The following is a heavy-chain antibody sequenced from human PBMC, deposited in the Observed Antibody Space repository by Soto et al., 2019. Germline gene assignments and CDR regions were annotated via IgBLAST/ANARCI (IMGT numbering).Heavy chain of an antibody. Sequence: GGSLRLSCGSSGFDLTSSRMNWVRQAPGKGLEWVASISWSGKDTFYRHSVKGRFAISRDSAGTSLFLRMDSVKVEDTAVYHCARVHLVAGSAFYCAMDVWGPGTAVTAP. CDR1: GFDLTSSR. V-gene: IGHV3-21*01. CDR3: ARVHLVAGSAFYCAMDV. J-gene: IGHJ6*02. CDR2: ISWSGKDT. D-gene: IGHD6-6*01.